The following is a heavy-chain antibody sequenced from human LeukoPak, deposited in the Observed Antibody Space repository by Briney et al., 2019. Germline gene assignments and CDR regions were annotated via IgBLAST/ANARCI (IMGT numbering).Heavy chain of an antibody. CDR1: GFTVISNY. V-gene: IGHV3-53*01. D-gene: IGHD3-16*02. Sequence: GALRLSCAASGFTVISNYMSWVRQAPGKGLEWVSVIYSGGSTYYADSVKGRFTISRDNSKNTLYLQMNSLRAEDTAVYYCARDGVMITLGGVIVIPLYYWGQGTLVTVSS. CDR3: ARDGVMITLGGVIVIPLYY. CDR2: IYSGGST. J-gene: IGHJ4*02.